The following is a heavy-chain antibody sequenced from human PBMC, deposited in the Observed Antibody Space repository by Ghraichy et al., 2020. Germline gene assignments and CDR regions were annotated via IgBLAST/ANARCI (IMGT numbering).Heavy chain of an antibody. Sequence: SETLSLTCAVYGGSFSDYYWNWIRQPPGKGLEWIGQINHSGSTNYNPSLKSRVTISVDMSKNQFFLKVTSVTAADTAVYYCARGRVGYSYGPSKYYYGMDVWGQGTTVTVPS. J-gene: IGHJ6*02. CDR1: GGSFSDYY. D-gene: IGHD5-18*01. V-gene: IGHV4-34*01. CDR2: INHSGST. CDR3: ARGRVGYSYGPSKYYYGMDV.